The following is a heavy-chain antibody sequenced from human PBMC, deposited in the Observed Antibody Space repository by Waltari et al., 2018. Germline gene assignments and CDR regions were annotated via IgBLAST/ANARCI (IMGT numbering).Heavy chain of an antibody. CDR3: VAQTGWATGGWFVS. D-gene: IGHD5-12*01. V-gene: IGHV4-59*01. Sequence: QVQLQESGPRLVKPSEPLSLTCTCSGVPFSPYDRGWIPQPPGKGLEWIGYMYYSGNTNYNPSLKNRVTISVDTSKNQFSLKLTSVTATDTAVYYCVAQTGWATGGWFVSWGQGTPVTVSS. CDR1: GVPFSPYD. J-gene: IGHJ5*01. CDR2: MYYSGNT.